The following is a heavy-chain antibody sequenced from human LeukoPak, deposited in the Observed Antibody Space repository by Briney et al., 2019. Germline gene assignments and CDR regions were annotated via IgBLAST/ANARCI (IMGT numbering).Heavy chain of an antibody. J-gene: IGHJ3*02. CDR2: INPNSGDT. CDR1: GYTVTGYY. Sequence: ASVKVSCTASGYTVTGYYMHLVRQAAGQGLEWMGWINPNSGDTSYAQKFQGRVTMTRDTSISTAYMELNSLRSDDTAVYYCARVVVGAAAFGIWGQGTMVTISS. D-gene: IGHD1-26*01. CDR3: ARVVVGAAAFGI. V-gene: IGHV1-2*02.